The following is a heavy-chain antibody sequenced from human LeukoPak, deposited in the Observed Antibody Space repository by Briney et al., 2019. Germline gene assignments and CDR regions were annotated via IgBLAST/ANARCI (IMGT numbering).Heavy chain of an antibody. CDR3: ARLEGGYIAAYWFDP. J-gene: IGHJ5*02. V-gene: IGHV4-39*02. Sequence: SETLSLTCTVSGGSISSSSYYWGWIRQPPGKGLEWIGSIYYSGSTYYNPSLKSRVTISVDTSKTHSSLKLSSVTAADTAVYYCARLEGGYIAAYWFDPWGQGTLVTVSS. CDR2: IYYSGST. CDR1: GGSISSSSYY. D-gene: IGHD6-13*01.